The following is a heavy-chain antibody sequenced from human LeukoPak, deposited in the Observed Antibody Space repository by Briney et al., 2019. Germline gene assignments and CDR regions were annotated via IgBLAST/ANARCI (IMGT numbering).Heavy chain of an antibody. CDR1: GGSISSYY. CDR2: IYYSGST. Sequence: SETLSLTCTVSGGSISSYYWSWIRQPPGKGLEWIGYIYYSGSTKYNPSLRSRVTISVDTSKNQFSLKLNSLTAADTAVYYCARNIPPYYYYAMDVWGQGTTVTVSS. D-gene: IGHD2/OR15-2a*01. V-gene: IGHV4-59*08. J-gene: IGHJ6*02. CDR3: ARNIPPYYYYAMDV.